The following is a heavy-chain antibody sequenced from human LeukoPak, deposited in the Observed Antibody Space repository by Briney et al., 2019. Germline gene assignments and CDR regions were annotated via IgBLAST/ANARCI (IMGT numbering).Heavy chain of an antibody. V-gene: IGHV3-7*01. J-gene: IGHJ4*02. CDR2: IKQDGSEK. CDR3: TRENFDYGDYR. CDR1: GFTFSSYW. D-gene: IGHD4-17*01. Sequence: GGSLRLSCAASGFTFSSYWMSWVRQAPGKGLEWVANIKQDGSEKYYVDSVKGRFTISRDNSKNTLYLQMNSLRAEDTAVYYCTRENFDYGDYRWGQGTLVTVSS.